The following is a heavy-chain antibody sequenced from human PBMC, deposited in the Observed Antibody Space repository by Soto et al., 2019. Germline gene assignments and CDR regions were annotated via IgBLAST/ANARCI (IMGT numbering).Heavy chain of an antibody. D-gene: IGHD2-8*01. CDR3: AKDHRNGGSRVDY. CDR1: RFNFGAHG. Sequence: GGSLRLSCAASRFNFGAHGMHWVRQAPGKGLEWVAVISYDGSKSYYADSVKGRFTISRDNSKNALYLQMTGLRPEDTAIYFCAKDHRNGGSRVDYWGQGTLVTVSS. V-gene: IGHV3-30*18. CDR2: ISYDGSKS. J-gene: IGHJ4*02.